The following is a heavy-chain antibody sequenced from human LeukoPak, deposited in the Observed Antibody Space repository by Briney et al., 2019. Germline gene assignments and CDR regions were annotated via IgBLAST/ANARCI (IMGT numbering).Heavy chain of an antibody. Sequence: PGESLRLSCAASGFTFTTYWMSWVRQLPGKGLEWVANINQDGTEKYYVDSVKGRFTISRDNAKNSLYLQMNSLRAEDTAVYYCARDKAVGASLFDYWGQGTLVIVSS. CDR3: ARDKAVGASLFDY. V-gene: IGHV3-7*01. CDR1: GFTFTTYW. D-gene: IGHD1-26*01. CDR2: INQDGTEK. J-gene: IGHJ4*02.